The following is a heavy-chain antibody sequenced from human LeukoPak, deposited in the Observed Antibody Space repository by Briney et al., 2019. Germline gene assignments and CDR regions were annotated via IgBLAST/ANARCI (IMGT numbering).Heavy chain of an antibody. J-gene: IGHJ4*02. V-gene: IGHV1-2*02. CDR1: RYTFTGYH. CDR2: INPNSGGT. D-gene: IGHD1-1*01. Sequence: GASVKVSCRGSRYTFTGYHMHWVRQAPGQGLEWMGWINPNSGGTNYAQKFQGRVTMTRDTSISTAYMELSRLRSDDTAVYYCARSPPWNGGAFDYWGQGTLVTVSS. CDR3: ARSPPWNGGAFDY.